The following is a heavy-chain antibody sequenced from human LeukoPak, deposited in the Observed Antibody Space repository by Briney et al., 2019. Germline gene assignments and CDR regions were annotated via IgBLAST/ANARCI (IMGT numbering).Heavy chain of an antibody. V-gene: IGHV3-11*01. Sequence: KPGGSLRLSCAASGFTFSDYYMSWIRQAPGKGLEWVSYISSSGSTIYYADSVKGRFTISRDNAKNSLYLQMNSLRAEDTAVYYCAKDWVAYYYDSSGYDYWGQGTLVTVSS. J-gene: IGHJ4*02. CDR1: GFTFSDYY. CDR2: ISSSGSTI. CDR3: AKDWVAYYYDSSGYDY. D-gene: IGHD3-22*01.